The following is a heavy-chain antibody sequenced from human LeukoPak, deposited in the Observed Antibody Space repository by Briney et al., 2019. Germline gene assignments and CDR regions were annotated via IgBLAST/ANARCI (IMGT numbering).Heavy chain of an antibody. CDR2: IYYSGST. J-gene: IGHJ4*02. CDR1: GGSISSSSYY. CDR3: ALEMATIT. D-gene: IGHD5-24*01. V-gene: IGHV4-39*07. Sequence: SETLSLTCTVSGGSISSSSYYWGWIRQPPGKGLEWIGNIYYSGSTYYNPSLKSRVTISVDTSKNQFSLKLSSVTAADTAVYYCALEMATITWGQGTLVTVSS.